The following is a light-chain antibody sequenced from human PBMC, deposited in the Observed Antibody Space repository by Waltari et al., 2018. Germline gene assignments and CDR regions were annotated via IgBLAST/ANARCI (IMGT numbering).Light chain of an antibody. CDR1: ESVSTW. CDR2: RAS. J-gene: IGKJ4*01. V-gene: IGKV1-5*03. Sequence: IQMTQSPSRLSASWGDRVHINCRASESVSTWLAWYQQKPGKAPKLLIYRASSLEGEVPSRFTGSGYGTEFTLTINNLQPEDFATYFCQQYASTSLTFGGGTEVEI. CDR3: QQYASTSLT.